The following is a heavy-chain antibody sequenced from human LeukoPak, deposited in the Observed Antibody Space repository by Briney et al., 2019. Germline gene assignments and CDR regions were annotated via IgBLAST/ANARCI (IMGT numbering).Heavy chain of an antibody. CDR3: ASSTSDAFDI. CDR2: IYYSGST. J-gene: IGHJ3*02. Sequence: PSETLSLTCTVSGGSISSGSYYCSWIRQPPGKGLEWIGYIYYSGSTNYNPSLKSRVTISVDTSKNQFSLKLSSVTAADTAVYYCASSTSDAFDIWGQGTMVTVSS. V-gene: IGHV4-61*01. CDR1: GGSISSGSYY. D-gene: IGHD2-2*01.